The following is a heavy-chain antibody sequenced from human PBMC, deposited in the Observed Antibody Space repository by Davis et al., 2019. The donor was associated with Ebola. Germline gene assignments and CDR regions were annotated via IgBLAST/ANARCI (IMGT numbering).Heavy chain of an antibody. Sequence: GESLKISCAASGFSFSNYAMSWVRQAPGKGLEWVSGISGSGATTYYADSVKGRFTISRDNSKNTLYLQMNSLRAEDTAVYYCAIPDCSGANCYSVYIKNWGQGTLVTVSS. J-gene: IGHJ4*02. CDR3: AIPDCSGANCYSVYIKN. V-gene: IGHV3-23*01. CDR2: ISGSGATT. D-gene: IGHD2-15*01. CDR1: GFSFSNYA.